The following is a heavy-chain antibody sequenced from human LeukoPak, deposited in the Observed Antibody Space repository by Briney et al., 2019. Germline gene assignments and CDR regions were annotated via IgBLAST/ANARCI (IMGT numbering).Heavy chain of an antibody. D-gene: IGHD5-24*01. Sequence: GASVKVSCKASGYTFTSYDINWVRQATGQGLEWMGWMNPNSGNTGYAQKFQGRVTMTRNTSISTAYMELGSLRSEDTAVYYCASDGDGYNYVSYWGQGTLVTVSS. J-gene: IGHJ4*02. V-gene: IGHV1-8*01. CDR2: MNPNSGNT. CDR1: GYTFTSYD. CDR3: ASDGDGYNYVSY.